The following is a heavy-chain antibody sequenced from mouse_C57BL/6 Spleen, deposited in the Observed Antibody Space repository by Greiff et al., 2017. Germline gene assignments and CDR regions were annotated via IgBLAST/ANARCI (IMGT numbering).Heavy chain of an antibody. Sequence: QVQLQQPGAELVKPGASVKLSCKASGYTFTSYWMQWVKQRPGQGLEWIGEIDPSDSYTNYNQKFKGKATLTVDTSSSTAYMQLSSLTSEDSAVYDWARATTVVAFYYFDYWGQGTTLTVSS. CDR1: GYTFTSYW. V-gene: IGHV1-50*01. CDR3: ARATTVVAFYYFDY. J-gene: IGHJ2*01. D-gene: IGHD1-1*01. CDR2: IDPSDSYT.